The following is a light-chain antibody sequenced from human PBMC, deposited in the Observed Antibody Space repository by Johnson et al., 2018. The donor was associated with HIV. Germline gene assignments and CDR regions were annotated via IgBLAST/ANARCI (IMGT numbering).Light chain of an antibody. Sequence: QSVLTQPPSVSAAPGQKVTISCSGSSSNIGNNYVSWYQQLPGTAPKLLIYEKNKRPSGIPDRFSASKSGTSATLGITGLQTGDEADYYCGTWDSSLSAYVFGTGTKGTVV. CDR3: GTWDSSLSAYV. CDR2: EKN. V-gene: IGLV1-51*02. J-gene: IGLJ1*01. CDR1: SSNIGNNY.